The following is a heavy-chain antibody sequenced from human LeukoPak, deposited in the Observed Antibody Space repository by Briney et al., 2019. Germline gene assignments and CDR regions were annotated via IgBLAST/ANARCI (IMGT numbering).Heavy chain of an antibody. Sequence: SETLSLTCTVSGGSISGRYWNWIRQPPGKGLEWIGSIYYSGSTYYNPSLKSRVTISVDMSKNQFSLKLSSVTAADTAVYYCARRQTVTEPSHLDYWGQGTLVTVSS. CDR3: ARRQTVTEPSHLDY. CDR2: IYYSGST. J-gene: IGHJ4*02. CDR1: GGSISGRY. D-gene: IGHD4-17*01. V-gene: IGHV4-39*01.